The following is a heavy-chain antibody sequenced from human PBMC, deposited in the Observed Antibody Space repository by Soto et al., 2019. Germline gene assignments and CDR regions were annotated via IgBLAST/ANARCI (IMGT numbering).Heavy chain of an antibody. D-gene: IGHD6-13*01. CDR3: AYSSGWYPPYYYGMDV. Sequence: GGALRLSCAASGFTFSGHYMDWVPQAPGKGLEWVAVISYDGSNKYYADSVKGRFTISRDNSENTLYLQMNSLRAEDTAVYYCAYSSGWYPPYYYGMDVWGQGTTVTVSS. J-gene: IGHJ6*02. V-gene: IGHV3-30-3*01. CDR2: ISYDGSNK. CDR1: GFTFSGHY.